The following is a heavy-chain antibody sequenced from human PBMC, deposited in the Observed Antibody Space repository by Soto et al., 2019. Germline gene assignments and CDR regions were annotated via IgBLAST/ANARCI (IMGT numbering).Heavy chain of an antibody. D-gene: IGHD5-12*01. CDR3: ARFDDGYTSVGYYYGMDV. CDR2: IIPIFGTA. V-gene: IGHV1-69*13. J-gene: IGHJ6*02. Sequence: ASVKVSCKASGGTFSSYAISWVRQAPGQGLEWMGGIIPIFGTANYAQKFQGRVTVTADESTSTAYMELSSLRSEDTAVYYCARFDDGYTSVGYYYGMDVWGQGTTVTVSS. CDR1: GGTFSSYA.